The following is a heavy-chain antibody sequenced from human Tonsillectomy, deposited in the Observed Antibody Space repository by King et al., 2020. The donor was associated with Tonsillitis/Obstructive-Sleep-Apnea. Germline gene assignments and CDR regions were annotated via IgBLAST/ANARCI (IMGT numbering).Heavy chain of an antibody. CDR2: IQSKTDGGTT. V-gene: IGHV3-15*07. CDR1: GFTFNNAW. Sequence: VQLVESGRGLIKPGGSLRLSCAASGFTFNNAWMSWVGQAPGKGLEWVGHIQSKTDGGTTDYAAAVKGRFTISRDDSKNTLYLQMNSLTTEDTAVYYCTHGLTRGYWDLSYYYHYGMDVWGQGTTVTVSS. D-gene: IGHD3-16*02. CDR3: THGLTRGYWDLSYYYHYGMDV. J-gene: IGHJ6*02.